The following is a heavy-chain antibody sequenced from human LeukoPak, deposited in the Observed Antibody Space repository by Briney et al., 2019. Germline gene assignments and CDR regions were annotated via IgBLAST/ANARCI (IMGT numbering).Heavy chain of an antibody. Sequence: ASVRVSCKASGYTFTSYDISWVRQATGQGLEWMGWMNPNSGNTGYAQKFQGRVTITRNTSISTAYMELSSLRSEDTAVYYCARGRVGSSWYGNYWGQGTLVTVSS. CDR2: MNPNSGNT. J-gene: IGHJ4*02. CDR1: GYTFTSYD. CDR3: ARGRVGSSWYGNY. D-gene: IGHD6-13*01. V-gene: IGHV1-8*03.